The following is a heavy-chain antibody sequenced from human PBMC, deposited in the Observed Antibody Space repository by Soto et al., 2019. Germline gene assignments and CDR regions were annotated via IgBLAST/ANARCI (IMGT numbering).Heavy chain of an antibody. CDR2: MSHDGSHK. V-gene: IGHV3-30*18. CDR1: RVTCSNYG. Sequence: LRHSCEASRVTCSNYGMHWVPQAPGQGLPWVAAMSHDGSHKYYGGSVKGRFTISRDNSKNKLYLEMDSLRPEDTAVYFCAKEGRDSSTSCSRCYGLDVWCQGTPVTVSS. CDR3: AKEGRDSSTSCSRCYGLDV. D-gene: IGHD2-2*01. J-gene: IGHJ6*02.